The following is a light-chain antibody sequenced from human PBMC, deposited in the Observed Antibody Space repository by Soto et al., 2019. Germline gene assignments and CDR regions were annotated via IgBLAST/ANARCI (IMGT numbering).Light chain of an antibody. CDR1: SSNIGSTYD. CDR3: QSYDDSLSVHYV. CDR2: GNT. V-gene: IGLV1-40*01. J-gene: IGLJ1*01. Sequence: QSVLTQPPSVSGAPGQRVTISCTGSSSNIGSTYDVQWYQQLPGTAPKLLIHGNTDRPSGVPDRFSGSKSGTSASLAITGLQADDEAEYYCQSYDDSLSVHYVFGTGTKVTV.